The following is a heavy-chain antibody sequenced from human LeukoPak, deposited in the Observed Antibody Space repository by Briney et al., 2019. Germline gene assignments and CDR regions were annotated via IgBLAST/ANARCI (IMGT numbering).Heavy chain of an antibody. J-gene: IGHJ2*01. CDR2: IHYSGST. D-gene: IGHD3-16*01. CDR1: GGSISSSSYY. Sequence: SETLSLTCTVSGGSISSSSYYWAWIRQPPGKGLEWIGSIHYSGSTYYNPSLQSRVTISVDTSKNQFSLKLTSVTAADTAVYYCARDPYSPPWYFDLWGRGTLVTVSS. CDR3: ARDPYSPPWYFDL. V-gene: IGHV4-39*07.